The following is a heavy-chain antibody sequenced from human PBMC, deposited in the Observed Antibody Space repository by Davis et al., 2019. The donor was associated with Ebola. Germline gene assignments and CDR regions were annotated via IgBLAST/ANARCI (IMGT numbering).Heavy chain of an antibody. J-gene: IGHJ6*02. CDR2: INSDGSST. Sequence: PGGSLRLSCAASGFTFSSYWMHWVRQAPGKGLVWGSRINSDGSSTNYADSVKGRFTISRDNAKNTLYLQMNSLRAEDTAVYYCARAGGMDVWGQGTTVTVSS. CDR3: ARAGGMDV. V-gene: IGHV3-74*01. CDR1: GFTFSSYW.